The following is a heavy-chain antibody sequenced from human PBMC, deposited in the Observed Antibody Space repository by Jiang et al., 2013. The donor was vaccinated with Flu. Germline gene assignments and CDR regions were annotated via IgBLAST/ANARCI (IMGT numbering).Heavy chain of an antibody. V-gene: IGHV4-34*01. J-gene: IGHJ4*02. CDR1: GGSVQWLRT. CDR3: ARKRGVIAARPFDY. D-gene: IGHD6-6*01. Sequence: YGGSVQWLRTGAGSASPHGRGWSGLGKVNHSGSTNYNPSLKSRVTISVDTSKNQFSLKLSSVTAADTAVYYCARKRGVIAARPFDYWGQGTLVTVSS. CDR2: VNHSGST.